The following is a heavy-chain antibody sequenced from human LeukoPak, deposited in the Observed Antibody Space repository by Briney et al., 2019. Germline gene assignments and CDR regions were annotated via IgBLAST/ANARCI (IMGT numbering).Heavy chain of an antibody. Sequence: ASVKVSCKASGYTFTSYGISWVRQAPGKGLEWMEGFDPEDGETIYAQKFQGRVTMTEDTSTDTAYMELSSLRSEDTAVYYCATGYYDSSGYYPKHWGQGTPVTVSS. CDR1: GYTFTSYG. CDR2: FDPEDGET. V-gene: IGHV1-24*01. D-gene: IGHD3-22*01. J-gene: IGHJ1*01. CDR3: ATGYYDSSGYYPKH.